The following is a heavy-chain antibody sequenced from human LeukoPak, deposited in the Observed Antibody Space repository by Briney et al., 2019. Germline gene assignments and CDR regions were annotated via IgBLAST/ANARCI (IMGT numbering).Heavy chain of an antibody. Sequence: SETLSLTCAVYGGSFSGYYWSWIRQPPGKGLEWIGEINHSGSTNYNPSLKSRVTISVVTSKNQFSLKLSSVTAADTAVYYCARGGHMVRGVSHDYWGQGTLVTVSS. CDR2: INHSGST. D-gene: IGHD3-10*01. CDR3: ARGGHMVRGVSHDY. CDR1: GGSFSGYY. J-gene: IGHJ4*02. V-gene: IGHV4-34*01.